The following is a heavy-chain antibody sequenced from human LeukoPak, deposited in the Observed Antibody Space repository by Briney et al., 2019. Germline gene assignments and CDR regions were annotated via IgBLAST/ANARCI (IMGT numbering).Heavy chain of an antibody. J-gene: IGHJ4*02. CDR1: GFTFSNYW. D-gene: IGHD4-23*01. CDR2: INNDGSGT. CDR3: ARGGTVVTPVDY. Sequence: RGSLRLSRAASGFTFSNYWMHWVRQAPGKGLVWVSRINNDGSGTTYADSVKGRFTISRDNAKNTLYLQMNSLRVEDTAVYYCARGGTVVTPVDYWGQGTLVTASS. V-gene: IGHV3-74*01.